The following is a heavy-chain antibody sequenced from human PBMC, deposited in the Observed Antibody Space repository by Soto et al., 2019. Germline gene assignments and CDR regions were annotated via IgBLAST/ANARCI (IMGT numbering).Heavy chain of an antibody. CDR2: ISGSGGST. V-gene: IGHV3-23*01. J-gene: IGHJ4*02. Sequence: GGSLRLSCAASGFTFSSYAMSWVRQAPGKVLEWVSAISGSGGSTYYADAVKGRFTISRDNSKNTLYLQMNSLRAEDTAVYYCAKERHYYGSGSPNDLDYWGQGTLVTVFS. D-gene: IGHD3-10*01. CDR3: AKERHYYGSGSPNDLDY. CDR1: GFTFSSYA.